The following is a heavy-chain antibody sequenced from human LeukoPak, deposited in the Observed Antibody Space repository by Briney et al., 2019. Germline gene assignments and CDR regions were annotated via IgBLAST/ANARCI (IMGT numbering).Heavy chain of an antibody. CDR2: ISGSGGST. D-gene: IGHD6-19*01. Sequence: GALRLSCAASGFTFSSYAMSWVRQAPGKGLEWVSAISGSGGSTYYADSVKGRFTISRDNSKNTLYLQMNSLRVEGTAVYYCAKDPGYSSGWFDYWGQGTLVTVSS. CDR3: AKDPGYSSGWFDY. J-gene: IGHJ4*02. V-gene: IGHV3-23*01. CDR1: GFTFSSYA.